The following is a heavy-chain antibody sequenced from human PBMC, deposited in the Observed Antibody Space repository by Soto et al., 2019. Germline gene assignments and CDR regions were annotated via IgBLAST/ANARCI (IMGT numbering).Heavy chain of an antibody. V-gene: IGHV3-74*01. CDR3: AREGGHQVGDACDI. Sequence: EVQLVESGGGLVQPGGSLRLSCAASGFTFSDYWMHRVRQAPGKGLVWVSRLNSDGSSTNYADSVKDRFTISRDNAKNTLYLQMNSLRAEDTAIYYCAREGGHQVGDACDIWGQGPMVPVSS. J-gene: IGHJ3*02. D-gene: IGHD1-26*01. CDR2: LNSDGSST. CDR1: GFTFSDYW.